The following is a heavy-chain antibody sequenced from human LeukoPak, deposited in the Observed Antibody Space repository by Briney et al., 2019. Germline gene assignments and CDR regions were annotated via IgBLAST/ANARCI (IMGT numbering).Heavy chain of an antibody. CDR3: AREMLAYCGGDCYDYYYYYMDV. CDR2: IYYSGST. J-gene: IGHJ6*03. D-gene: IGHD2-21*02. Sequence: SETLSLTCTVSGGSISSSNYYWGWIRQPPGKGLEWIGTIYYSGSTYYNPSLKSRITISVDTSKNQFSLKMRSVTAADTAVYYCAREMLAYCGGDCYDYYYYYMDVWGKGTTVTVSS. V-gene: IGHV4-39*01. CDR1: GGSISSSNYY.